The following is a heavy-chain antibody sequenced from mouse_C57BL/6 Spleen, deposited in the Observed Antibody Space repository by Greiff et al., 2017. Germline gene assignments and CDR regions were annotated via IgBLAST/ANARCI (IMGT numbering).Heavy chain of an antibody. CDR2: ITPSSGYT. V-gene: IGHV1-7*01. CDR3: ARSPITSVVATRWYFDV. D-gene: IGHD1-1*01. CDR1: GYTFTSYW. J-gene: IGHJ1*03. Sequence: QVQLQQSGAELAKPGASVKLSCKASGYTFTSYWMHWVKPRPGQGLEWIGYITPSSGYTKYNQQFTDKATLTADKSSSTAYMQLSSLTYEDSAVYYCARSPITSVVATRWYFDVWGTGTTVTVAS.